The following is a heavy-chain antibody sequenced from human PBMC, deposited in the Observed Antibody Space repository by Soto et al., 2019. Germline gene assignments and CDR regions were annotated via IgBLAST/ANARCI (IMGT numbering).Heavy chain of an antibody. J-gene: IGHJ1*01. D-gene: IGHD2-15*01. V-gene: IGHV1-46*01. CDR2: VNPSGGST. CDR3: AREENCSDGICYSSYSQP. CDR1: GYIFTAYS. Sequence: GSVKISCKASGYIFTAYSMHWVRQAPGQGLEWMGVVNPSGGSTNYAQKFQGRITMTRDTSTSTVYMDLSSLTSEDTAVYYCAREENCSDGICYSSYSQPSRQRTLVIVSS.